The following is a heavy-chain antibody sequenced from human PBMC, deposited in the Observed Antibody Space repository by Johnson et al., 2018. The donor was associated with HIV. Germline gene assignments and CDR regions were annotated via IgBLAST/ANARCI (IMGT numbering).Heavy chain of an antibody. V-gene: IGHV3-30*04. CDR2: ISYDGSNK. CDR3: AREVSLRVGATLPPSYAFDI. Sequence: VQLVESGGGVVQPWRSLRLSCAASGFTFSSYAMHWVRQAPGTGLEWVAVISYDGSNKYYADSVKGRFTISRDNAKTSLYLQVNSRGAEDTALYYCAREVSLRVGATLPPSYAFDIWGQGTLVSVSS. J-gene: IGHJ3*02. CDR1: GFTFSSYA. D-gene: IGHD1-26*01.